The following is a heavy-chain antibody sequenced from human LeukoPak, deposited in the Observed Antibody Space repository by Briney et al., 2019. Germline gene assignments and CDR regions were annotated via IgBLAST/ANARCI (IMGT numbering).Heavy chain of an antibody. D-gene: IGHD3-16*01. V-gene: IGHV3-48*03. CDR2: IYRSGSTI. CDR3: AKLGIGIIGGV. Sequence: GGSLRLSCAASGFSFSSYEMNWVRQAPGKGLEWVSYIYRSGSTIYYADSVKGRFTISRDNAKDPLYLQMNNLRPDDTAVYYCAKLGIGIIGGVWGKGTTVTISS. J-gene: IGHJ6*04. CDR1: GFSFSSYE.